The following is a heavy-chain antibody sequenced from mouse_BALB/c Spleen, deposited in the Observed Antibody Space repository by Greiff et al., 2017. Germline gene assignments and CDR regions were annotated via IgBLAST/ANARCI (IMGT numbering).Heavy chain of an antibody. V-gene: IGHV3-8*02. CDR1: GDSITSGY. D-gene: IGHD2-2*01. Sequence: EVHLVESGPSLVKPSQTLSLTCSVTGDSITSGYWNWIRKFPGNKLEYMGYISYSGSTYYNPSLKSRISITRDTSKNQYYLQLNSVTTEDTATYYCAREAERLRRGFAYWGQGTLVTVSA. J-gene: IGHJ3*01. CDR3: AREAERLRRGFAY. CDR2: ISYSGST.